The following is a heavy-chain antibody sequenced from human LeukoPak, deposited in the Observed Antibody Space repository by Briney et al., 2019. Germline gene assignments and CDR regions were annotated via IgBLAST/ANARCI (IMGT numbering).Heavy chain of an antibody. J-gene: IGHJ4*02. CDR3: ARDLRFGELSEYYFDY. D-gene: IGHD3-10*01. V-gene: IGHV3-21*01. Sequence: GGSLRLSCAASGFTFSSYSMNWVRQAPGKGLEWVSSISSSSSYIYYADSVKGRFTISRDDAKNSLYLRMNSLRAEDTAVYYCARDLRFGELSEYYFDYWGQGTLVTVSS. CDR1: GFTFSSYS. CDR2: ISSSSSYI.